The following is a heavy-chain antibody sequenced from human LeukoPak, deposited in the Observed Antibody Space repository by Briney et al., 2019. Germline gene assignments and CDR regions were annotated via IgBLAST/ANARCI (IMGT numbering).Heavy chain of an antibody. CDR3: VRGKGAGRTTTLHWFDP. V-gene: IGHV1-24*01. D-gene: IGHD1-7*01. Sequence: ASVKVSCKVSGYSVSELSMHWVRQAPGKGLEWMGGFDSERGDTVYAQKFQGRVTMTEDTSTNTAYMDLSSLRSEDTAVYYCVRGKGAGRTTTLHWFDPWGQGTLITVSS. J-gene: IGHJ5*02. CDR2: FDSERGDT. CDR1: GYSVSELS.